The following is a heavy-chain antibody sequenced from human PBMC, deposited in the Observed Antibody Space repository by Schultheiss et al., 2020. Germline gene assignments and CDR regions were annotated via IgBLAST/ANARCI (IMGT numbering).Heavy chain of an antibody. J-gene: IGHJ6*02. CDR2: IYTSGST. CDR1: GGSISSGGYY. D-gene: IGHD2-15*01. CDR3: ARVLYCSGGNCYSAGMDV. V-gene: IGHV4-61*02. Sequence: SETLSLTCTVSGGSISSGGYYWSWIRQPAGKGLEWIGRIYTSGSTNYNPSLKSRVTISVDTSKNQFSLKLSSVTAADTAVYYCARVLYCSGGNCYSAGMDVWGQGTTVTVSS.